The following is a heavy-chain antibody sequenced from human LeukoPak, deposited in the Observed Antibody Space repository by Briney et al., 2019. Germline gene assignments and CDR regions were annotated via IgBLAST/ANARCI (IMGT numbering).Heavy chain of an antibody. CDR2: FDPEDGKR. Sequence: ASVRVSCKVSRYTLTELSMHWVRQAPGKGLEWMGGFDPEDGKRIYAQKFQGRVTMTEETSTDTAYMELSSLRSEDTAVYYCVTMGSGNYYYYYMDVWGKGTTVTVSS. J-gene: IGHJ6*03. D-gene: IGHD1-26*01. V-gene: IGHV1-24*01. CDR3: VTMGSGNYYYYYMDV. CDR1: RYTLTELS.